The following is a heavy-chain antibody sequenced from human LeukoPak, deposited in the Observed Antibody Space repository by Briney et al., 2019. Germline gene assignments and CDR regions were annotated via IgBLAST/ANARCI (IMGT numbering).Heavy chain of an antibody. CDR3: AREKSNYAANWFDP. J-gene: IGHJ5*02. CDR1: GGSISSGGYY. V-gene: IGHV4-31*03. D-gene: IGHD4-11*01. CDR2: IYYSGST. Sequence: SETLSLTCTVSGGSISSGGYYWSWIRQHPGKGLEWIGYIYYSGSTYYNPSLKSRVTISVDTSKNQFSLKLSSVTAADTAVYYCAREKSNYAANWFDPWGQGTLVTVSS.